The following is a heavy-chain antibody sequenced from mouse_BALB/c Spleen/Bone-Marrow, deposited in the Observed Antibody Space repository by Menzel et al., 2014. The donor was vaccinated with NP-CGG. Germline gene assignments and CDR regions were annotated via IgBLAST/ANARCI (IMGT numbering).Heavy chain of an antibody. D-gene: IGHD1-1*01. J-gene: IGHJ3*01. CDR1: GFSLTSYG. Sequence: QVQLQQSGTGLVAPSQILSITCTVSGFSLTSYGVHWVRQPTGKGLEGLGVIWSGGNTIYNSDLMPRLSINKDNAKSRVFLKMNSLQTDDTAMYSCASSYYGTSQFAYWGQGTLVTVSA. CDR3: ASSYYGTSQFAY. CDR2: IWSGGNT. V-gene: IGHV2-9*02.